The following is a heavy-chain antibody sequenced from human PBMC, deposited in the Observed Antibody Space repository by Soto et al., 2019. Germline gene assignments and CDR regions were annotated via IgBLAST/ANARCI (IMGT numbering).Heavy chain of an antibody. CDR3: ARERGSYYYDSSGYYAFDI. D-gene: IGHD3-22*01. CDR2: IIPIFGTA. Sequence: SVKVSCKASGGTFSSYAISWVRQAPGQGLEWMGGIIPIFGTANYAQKFQGRVTITADESTSTAYMELSSLRSEDTAVYYCARERGSYYYDSSGYYAFDIWGQGTMVTVSS. J-gene: IGHJ3*02. CDR1: GGTFSSYA. V-gene: IGHV1-69*13.